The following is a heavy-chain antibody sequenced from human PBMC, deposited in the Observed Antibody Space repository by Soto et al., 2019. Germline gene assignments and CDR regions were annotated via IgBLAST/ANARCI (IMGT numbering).Heavy chain of an antibody. CDR1: GFTFSNAW. J-gene: IGHJ4*02. CDR2: IKSKTDGGTT. D-gene: IGHD5-12*01. Sequence: GGSLRLSCAASGFTFSNAWMSWVRQAPGKGLEWVGRIKSKTDGGTTDYAAPVKGRFTISRDDSKNTLYLQMNSLKTEDTAVYYCTTDVRPRGYSGYDYFDYWGQGTLVTVSS. CDR3: TTDVRPRGYSGYDYFDY. V-gene: IGHV3-15*01.